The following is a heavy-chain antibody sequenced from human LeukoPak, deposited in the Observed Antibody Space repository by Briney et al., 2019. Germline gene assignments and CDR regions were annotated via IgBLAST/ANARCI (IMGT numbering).Heavy chain of an antibody. CDR2: VSVDGDTK. V-gene: IGHV3-43*01. Sequence: GGSLRLSCAASGFTFDDFPMHWVRQQPGKGLEWVSLVSVDGDTKYYVDSVKGRFTISRDNAKNSLYLQMNSLRAEDTAVYYCARARYYYDSSGYYPLGYWGQGTLVTVSS. D-gene: IGHD3-22*01. CDR1: GFTFDDFP. J-gene: IGHJ4*02. CDR3: ARARYYYDSSGYYPLGY.